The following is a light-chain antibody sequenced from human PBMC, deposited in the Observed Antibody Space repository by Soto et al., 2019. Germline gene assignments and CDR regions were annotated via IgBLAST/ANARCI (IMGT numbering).Light chain of an antibody. J-gene: IGKJ1*01. CDR3: QHYGSSPET. CDR1: QSVSSSS. Sequence: EIVLTQSPGTLSLSPGERATLSCRASQSVSSSSLAWYQQKPGQAPRLLIYAASSRATGVPDRFSGSGSGTDFTLTISRLEPEDFAVYYCQHYGSSPETLGQGTKVDIK. CDR2: AAS. V-gene: IGKV3-20*01.